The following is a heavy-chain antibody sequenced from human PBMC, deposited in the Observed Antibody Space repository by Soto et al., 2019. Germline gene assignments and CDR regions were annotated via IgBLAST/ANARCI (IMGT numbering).Heavy chain of an antibody. CDR2: LSGSGSNT. CDR1: GFTFSSYA. Sequence: GGSLRLSCAASGFTFSSYAMSWVRQAPGKGLEWVSTLSGSGSNTYYADSVKGRFTISRDNSKNSLYLQMNSLRAEDTAVYYCAKKYYYDSGGFYPTFDYWGQGTRVTVSS. V-gene: IGHV3-23*01. J-gene: IGHJ4*01. CDR3: AKKYYYDSGGFYPTFDY. D-gene: IGHD3-22*01.